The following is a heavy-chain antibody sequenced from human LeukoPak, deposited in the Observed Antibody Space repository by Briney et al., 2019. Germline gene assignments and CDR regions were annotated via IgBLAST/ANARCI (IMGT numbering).Heavy chain of an antibody. CDR2: MSPNSGDT. D-gene: IGHD5-18*01. J-gene: IGHJ5*02. V-gene: IGHV1-8*02. CDR1: GYTFTSYG. Sequence: ASVKVSCKASGYTFTSYGINWVRQATGQGLEWMGWMSPNSGDTGYAQKFQGRVIMTRNTSISTAYMELSSLRSEDTAVYYCARGRQLYSYGYDWFDPWGQGTLVTVSS. CDR3: ARGRQLYSYGYDWFDP.